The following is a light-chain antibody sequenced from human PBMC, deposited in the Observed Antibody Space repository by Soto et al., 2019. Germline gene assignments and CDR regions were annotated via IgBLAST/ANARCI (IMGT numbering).Light chain of an antibody. CDR1: QGIASA. CDR2: DAS. V-gene: IGKV1-13*02. J-gene: IGKJ4*01. CDR3: QQFSTYPVT. Sequence: AIQLTQSPSCLSASIGDRVTITCRASQGIASALAWYQQRPGKPPSLLIYDASTSQSGVPSRFGGSGSETDITLTISSLQPEDFATYYCQQFSTYPVTFGGGTRVEIK.